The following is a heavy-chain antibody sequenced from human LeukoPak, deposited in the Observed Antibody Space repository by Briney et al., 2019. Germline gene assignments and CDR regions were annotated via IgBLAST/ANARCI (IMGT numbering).Heavy chain of an antibody. CDR1: GYTFTGYY. Sequence: EASVKVSCKASGYTFTGYYMHWVRQAPGQGLEWMGRINPNSGGTNYAQRFQGRVTMTRDTSISTAYMELSRLRSDDTAVYYCARAHFFDDSSGYYSYAFDIWGQGTMVTVSS. D-gene: IGHD3-22*01. V-gene: IGHV1-2*06. CDR3: ARAHFFDDSSGYYSYAFDI. J-gene: IGHJ3*02. CDR2: INPNSGGT.